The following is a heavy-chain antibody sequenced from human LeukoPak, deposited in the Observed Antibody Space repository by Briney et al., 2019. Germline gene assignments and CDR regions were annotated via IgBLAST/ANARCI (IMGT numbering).Heavy chain of an antibody. J-gene: IGHJ4*02. V-gene: IGHV3-23*01. CDR1: GFTFSSYA. CDR2: INSGGTT. Sequence: GGSLRLSCAASGFTFSSYAITWVRPAPGKGLEWVSSINSGGTTYFADSVKGRFTISRDTSKNTAYLQMNSLRVEDTAAYYCAKRGSRSSTWYYFDFWGQGTLVTVSS. CDR3: AKRGSRSSTWYYFDF. D-gene: IGHD6-13*01.